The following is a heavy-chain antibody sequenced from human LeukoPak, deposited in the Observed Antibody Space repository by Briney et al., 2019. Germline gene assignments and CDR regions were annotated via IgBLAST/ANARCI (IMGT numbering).Heavy chain of an antibody. CDR2: FSPDGI. D-gene: IGHD2-15*01. V-gene: IGHV3-23*01. CDR3: AKDYARGGCSLAHCNPIDS. Sequence: GGSLRLSCAASGFTFSTFAMTWVRQAPGKGLEWVSTFSPDGIHYADSVKDRFAISRDDSMSTLFLQMNSLRAEDTAIYYCAKDYARGGCSLAHCNPIDSWGQGTLVTVSS. CDR1: GFTFSTFA. J-gene: IGHJ4*02.